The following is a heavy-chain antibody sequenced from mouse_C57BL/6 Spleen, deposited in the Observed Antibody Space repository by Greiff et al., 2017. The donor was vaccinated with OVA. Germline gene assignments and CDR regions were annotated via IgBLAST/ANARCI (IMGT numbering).Heavy chain of an antibody. CDR1: GYTFTDYN. CDR3: ARREDYDRWYFDV. V-gene: IGHV1-18*01. D-gene: IGHD2-4*01. Sequence: DVKLVESGPELVKPGASVKIPCKASGYTFTDYNMDWVKQSHGKSLEWIGDINPNNGGTIYNQKFKGKATLTVDKSSSTAYMELRSLTSEDTAVYYCARREDYDRWYFDVWGTGTTVTVSS. J-gene: IGHJ1*03. CDR2: INPNNGGT.